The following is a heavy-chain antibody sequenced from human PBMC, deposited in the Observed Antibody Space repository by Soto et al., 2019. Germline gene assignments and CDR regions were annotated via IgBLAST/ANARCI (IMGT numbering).Heavy chain of an antibody. V-gene: IGHV1-69*01. CDR1: GGTLSNYA. D-gene: IGHD3-16*01. CDR2: IIPIFGTA. Sequence: QVQLVQSGAEVKKTGSSVKVSCKASGGTLSNYAISWVRQAPGHGLEWMGGIIPIFGTASYAQKFQGRVTITANESTSTAYLELSSLRSEDTAVYYCARDRSWDYFEYWGQGTLVTVS. CDR3: ARDRSWDYFEY. J-gene: IGHJ4*02.